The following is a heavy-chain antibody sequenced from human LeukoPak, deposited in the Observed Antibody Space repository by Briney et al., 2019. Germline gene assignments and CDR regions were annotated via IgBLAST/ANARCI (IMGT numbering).Heavy chain of an antibody. CDR3: ARDPGDYVDY. V-gene: IGHV4-61*02. CDR1: GGSTSSGSYY. J-gene: IGHJ4*02. Sequence: SQTLSLTCTVSGGSTSSGSYYWSWIRQPAGKGLEWIGRIYTSGSTNYNPSLKSRVTISVDTSKNQFSLKLSSVTAADTAVYYCARDPGDYVDYWGQGTLVTVSS. CDR2: IYTSGST.